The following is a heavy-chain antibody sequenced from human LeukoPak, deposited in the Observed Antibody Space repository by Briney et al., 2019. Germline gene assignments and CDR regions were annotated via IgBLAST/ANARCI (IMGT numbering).Heavy chain of an antibody. J-gene: IGHJ5*02. V-gene: IGHV3-64*04. D-gene: IGHD1-1*01. CDR3: ARDIRWKPGP. CDR1: GFTFSTYA. Sequence: GGSLRLSCSASGFTFSTYAMHWVRQAPGKGLEYVSAISANGDNTYYADSVKGRFTISRDNAKNSLYLQMNSLRAEDTAIYYCARDIRWKPGPWGQGTLVTVSS. CDR2: ISANGDNT.